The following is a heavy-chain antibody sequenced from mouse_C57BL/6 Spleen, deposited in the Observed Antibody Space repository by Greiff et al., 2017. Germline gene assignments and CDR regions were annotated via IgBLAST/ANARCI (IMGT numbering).Heavy chain of an antibody. CDR3: ARPGYYSNPWFAY. Sequence: QLQESGPGLVKPSQSLSLTCSVTGYSITSGYYWNWIRQFPGNKLEWMGYISYDGSNNYNPSLKNRISITRDTSKNQFFLKLNSVTTEDTATYYCARPGYYSNPWFAYWGQGTLVTVSA. CDR2: ISYDGSN. CDR1: GYSITSGYY. J-gene: IGHJ3*01. V-gene: IGHV3-6*01. D-gene: IGHD2-5*01.